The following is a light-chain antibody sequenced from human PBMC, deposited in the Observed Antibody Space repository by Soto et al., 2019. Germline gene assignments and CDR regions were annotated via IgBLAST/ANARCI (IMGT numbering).Light chain of an antibody. CDR2: GAS. V-gene: IGKV3-20*01. CDR3: QQYGSSLV. Sequence: EIVLTQSPGTLSLSPGERATLSCRARQSVSSSYLAWYQQKPGQAPRLLIYGASSRATGIPDRFSGSGSGTDFTLTISRLEPEDFAVYYCQQYGSSLVFGPGTKVDIK. CDR1: QSVSSSY. J-gene: IGKJ3*01.